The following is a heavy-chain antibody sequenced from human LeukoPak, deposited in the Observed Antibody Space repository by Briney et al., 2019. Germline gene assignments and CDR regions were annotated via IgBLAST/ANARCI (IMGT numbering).Heavy chain of an antibody. CDR2: KKQDGSEK. V-gene: IGHV3-7*03. CDR3: ATKSGNYYNY. Sequence: GGSLRLSCAASGFTFSSYWMSWVRQAPGKGLEWVANKKQDGSEKYYVDSVKGRFTISRDNAKKSLYLQINSLRAEDTAVYYCATKSGNYYNYWGQGSLVTVSS. J-gene: IGHJ4*02. D-gene: IGHD1-26*01. CDR1: GFTFSSYW.